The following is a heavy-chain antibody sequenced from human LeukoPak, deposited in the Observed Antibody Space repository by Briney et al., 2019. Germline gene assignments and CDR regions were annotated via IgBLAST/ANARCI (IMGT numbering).Heavy chain of an antibody. D-gene: IGHD4-17*01. CDR2: IFYSGST. Sequence: SETLSLTCAGYGGSFSGYFWGWIRQPPGKGLDWIGSIFYSGSTYYNPSLNSRVTISIDTSKNQFSLRLSSVTAADTAVYYCARQMNTVTADYWGQGTLVTVSS. CDR3: ARQMNTVTADY. J-gene: IGHJ4*02. CDR1: GGSFSGYF. V-gene: IGHV4-39*01.